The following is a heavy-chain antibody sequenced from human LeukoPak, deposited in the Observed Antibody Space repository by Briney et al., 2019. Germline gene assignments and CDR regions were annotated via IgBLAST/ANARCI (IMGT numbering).Heavy chain of an antibody. CDR2: INPSCGST. CDR1: GYTFTSYY. J-gene: IGHJ6*02. CDR3: AREEWFGEFYYGMDV. Sequence: ASVKVSCKASGYTFTSYYMHWVRQAPGQGLEWMGIINPSCGSTSYAQKFQGRVTMTRDTSTSTVYMELSSLRSEDTAVYYCAREEWFGEFYYGMDVWGQGTTVTVSS. V-gene: IGHV1-46*01. D-gene: IGHD3-10*01.